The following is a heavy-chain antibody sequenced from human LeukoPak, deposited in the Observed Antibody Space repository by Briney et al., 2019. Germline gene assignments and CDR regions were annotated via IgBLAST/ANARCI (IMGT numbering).Heavy chain of an antibody. CDR2: MNPNSGNT. Sequence: ASVKVSCKASGYTFTSYDINWVRQATGPGLEWLGWMNPNSGNTGYAQKFQGRVTMTRNTSISTAYMELSSLRSEDEAVYYCARVVATRGRVFDYWGQGTLVTVSS. CDR1: GYTFTSYD. CDR3: ARVVATRGRVFDY. D-gene: IGHD5-12*01. V-gene: IGHV1-8*01. J-gene: IGHJ4*02.